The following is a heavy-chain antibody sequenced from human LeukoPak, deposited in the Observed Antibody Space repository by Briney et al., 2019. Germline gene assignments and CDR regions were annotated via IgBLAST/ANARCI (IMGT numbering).Heavy chain of an antibody. V-gene: IGHV1-46*01. CDR1: GYTFTSYY. Sequence: GASVKVSCKASGYTFTSYYMRWVRQAPGQGLEWMGIINPSGGSTSYAQKFQGRVTMTRDTSTSTVYMELSSLRSEDTAVYYCARGVYCSGGSCYQFDYWGQGTLVTVSS. J-gene: IGHJ4*02. CDR2: INPSGGST. CDR3: ARGVYCSGGSCYQFDY. D-gene: IGHD2-15*01.